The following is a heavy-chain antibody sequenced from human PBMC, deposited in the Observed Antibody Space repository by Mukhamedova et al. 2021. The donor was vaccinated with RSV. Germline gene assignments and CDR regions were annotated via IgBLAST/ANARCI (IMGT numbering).Heavy chain of an antibody. Sequence: GTRDYAAPVNGRFTISRDDSKNTLYLQMNSLKTEDTAVYYCTTAPTYYDFWSGYFTGIEDYWGKGTLVTVSS. D-gene: IGHD3-3*01. J-gene: IGHJ4*02. CDR2: GTR. CDR3: TTAPTYYDFWSGYFTGIEDY. V-gene: IGHV3-15*01.